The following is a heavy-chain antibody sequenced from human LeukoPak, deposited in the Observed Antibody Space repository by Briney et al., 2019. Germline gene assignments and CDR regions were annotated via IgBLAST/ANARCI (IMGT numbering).Heavy chain of an antibody. CDR3: ARGSSSWAHNWFDP. CDR2: IYYSGST. J-gene: IGHJ5*02. Sequence: SETLSLTCTVSGGSISSYYWGWIRQHPGKGLEWIGYIYYSGSTYYNPSLKSRVTISVDTSKNQFSLKLSSVTAADTAVYYCARGSSSWAHNWFDPWGQGTLVTVSS. CDR1: GGSISSYY. D-gene: IGHD6-13*01. V-gene: IGHV4-59*06.